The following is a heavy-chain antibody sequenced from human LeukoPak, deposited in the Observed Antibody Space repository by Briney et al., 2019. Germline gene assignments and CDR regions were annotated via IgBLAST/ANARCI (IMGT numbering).Heavy chain of an antibody. D-gene: IGHD4/OR15-4a*01. V-gene: IGHV3-21*01. CDR1: GFTFSSYS. J-gene: IGHJ4*02. CDR3: ARGLPTTIPGFDY. Sequence: GGSLRLSCAASGFTFSSYSMNWVRQAPGKGLEWVSSISSSSSYIYYADSVKGRFTISRDNAKNSLYLQMNSLRAEDTAVYYCARGLPTTIPGFDYWGQGTLVTVSS. CDR2: ISSSSSYI.